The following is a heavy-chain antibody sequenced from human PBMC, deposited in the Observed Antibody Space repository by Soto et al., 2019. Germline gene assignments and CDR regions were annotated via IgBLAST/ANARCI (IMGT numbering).Heavy chain of an antibody. V-gene: IGHV1-18*01. Sequence: QVQLVQSGAEVKKPGASVKVSCKASGYTFTSYGISWVRQAPGQGLEWMGWISAYNGNTNYAQKLQGRVTMTTDTSKSRAYMELRSLISDDTAGYYCARDSLRGPGDDAVDIWGQGTMCTLSS. D-gene: IGHD3-16*01. CDR3: ARDSLRGPGDDAVDI. CDR1: GYTFTSYG. CDR2: ISAYNGNT. J-gene: IGHJ3*02.